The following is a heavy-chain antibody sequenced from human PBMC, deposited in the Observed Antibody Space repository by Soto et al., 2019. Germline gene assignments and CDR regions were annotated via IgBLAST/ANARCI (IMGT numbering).Heavy chain of an antibody. CDR3: ASPLAGIAVAGPYFDY. Sequence: SETLSLTCTVSGGSISSSSYYWGWIRQPPGKGLEWIGSIYYSGSTYYNPSLKRRVTISVDTSKNQFSLKLSSVTAADTAVYYCASPLAGIAVAGPYFDYWGQGTLVTVSS. V-gene: IGHV4-39*01. CDR2: IYYSGST. J-gene: IGHJ4*02. D-gene: IGHD6-19*01. CDR1: GGSISSSSYY.